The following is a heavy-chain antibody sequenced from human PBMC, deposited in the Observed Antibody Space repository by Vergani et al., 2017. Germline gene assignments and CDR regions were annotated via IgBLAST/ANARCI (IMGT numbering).Heavy chain of an antibody. CDR3: ARAGQRYDFSTDY. Sequence: QVQLQQWGAGLLKPSETLSLTCAVYGGSFSGYYWSWIRQPPGKGLEWIGEINHSGSTNYNPSLKSRVTISVDTSKNQFSLKLSSVTAADTAVYYCARAGQRYDFSTDYWGQGTLVTVSS. D-gene: IGHD5-12*01. V-gene: IGHV4-34*01. CDR1: GGSFSGYY. J-gene: IGHJ4*02. CDR2: INHSGST.